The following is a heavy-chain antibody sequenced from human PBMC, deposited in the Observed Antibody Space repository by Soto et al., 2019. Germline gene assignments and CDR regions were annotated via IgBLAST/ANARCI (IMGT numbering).Heavy chain of an antibody. V-gene: IGHV1-69*01. Sequence: QVQLVQSGAEVKKPGSSVKVSCKASGGTFSSYAISWVRQAPGQGLEWMGGIIPILGTANYAQTIQARVTITADESTSTAYEEPSSLRSEDAAVCYCARGTSLVSHDCWGQGALVTVSS. CDR3: ARGTSLVSHDC. CDR2: IIPILGTA. D-gene: IGHD3-9*01. CDR1: GGTFSSYA. J-gene: IGHJ4*02.